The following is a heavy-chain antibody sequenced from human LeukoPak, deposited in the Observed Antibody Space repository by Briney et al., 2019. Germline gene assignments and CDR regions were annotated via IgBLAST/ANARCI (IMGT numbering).Heavy chain of an antibody. CDR3: ARDISSGYYFDY. V-gene: IGHV4-4*07. J-gene: IGHJ4*02. D-gene: IGHD3-22*01. Sequence: SETLSLTCSVSGGSISSYYWSWIRQPAGKGLEWIGRIYSSGSTNFNSSLKSRVTMSVDTSKNQFSLKLSSVTAADSAVYYCARDISSGYYFDYWGQGTLVTVSS. CDR1: GGSISSYY. CDR2: IYSSGST.